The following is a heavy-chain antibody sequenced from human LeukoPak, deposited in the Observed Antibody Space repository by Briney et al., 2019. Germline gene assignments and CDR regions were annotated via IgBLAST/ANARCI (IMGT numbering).Heavy chain of an antibody. CDR2: ISGSGGST. V-gene: IGHV3-23*01. CDR3: AKGMQLAHRPDY. CDR1: GFTFSGYS. D-gene: IGHD6-13*01. Sequence: GGSLRLSCAASGFTFSGYSMSWIRQAPGKGLEWVSDISGSGGSTYYADSVKGRFTISSDNSKNTLYLQMNSLRAEDTAVYYIAKGMQLAHRPDYWGQGTLVTVSS. J-gene: IGHJ4*02.